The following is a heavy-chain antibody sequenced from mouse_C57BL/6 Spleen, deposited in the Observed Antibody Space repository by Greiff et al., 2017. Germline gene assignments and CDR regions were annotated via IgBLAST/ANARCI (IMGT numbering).Heavy chain of an antibody. J-gene: IGHJ2*01. CDR3: ARPGYYYYGSGDYFDY. D-gene: IGHD1-1*01. CDR2: ISSGSSTI. CDR1: GFTFSDYG. V-gene: IGHV5-17*01. Sequence: EVQLVESGGGLVKPGGSLKLSCAASGFTFSDYGMHWVRQAPEKGLEWVAYISSGSSTIYYADTVKGRFTISRDNAKNTLFLQMTSLRSEDTAMYYCARPGYYYYGSGDYFDYWGQGTTLTVSS.